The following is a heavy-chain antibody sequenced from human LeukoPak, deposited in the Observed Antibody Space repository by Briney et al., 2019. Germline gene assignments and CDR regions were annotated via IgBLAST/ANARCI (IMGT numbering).Heavy chain of an antibody. CDR1: GGSFSGYY. CDR3: ARRVWGSYRYTDFDY. J-gene: IGHJ4*02. V-gene: IGHV4-34*01. Sequence: SETLSLTCAVYGGSFSGYYWSWIRQPPGKGLEWIGEINHSVSTNYNPSLKSRVTLSVDTSKNQFSLKLSSVNAADTAVFYCARRVWGSYRYTDFDYWGQGTLVTVSS. D-gene: IGHD3-16*02. CDR2: INHSVST.